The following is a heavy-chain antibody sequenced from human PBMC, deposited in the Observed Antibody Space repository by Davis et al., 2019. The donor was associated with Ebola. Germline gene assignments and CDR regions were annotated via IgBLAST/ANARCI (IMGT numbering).Heavy chain of an antibody. CDR1: GYTFTGYY. CDR2: INPNSGGT. Sequence: AASVKVSCKASGYTFTGYYMHWVRQAPGQGLEWMGWINPNSGGTNYAQKFQGWVTMTRDTSISTAYMELSSLRSEDTAVYYCASTPSRGYNWFDPWGQGTLVTVSS. J-gene: IGHJ5*02. V-gene: IGHV1-2*04. CDR3: ASTPSRGYNWFDP.